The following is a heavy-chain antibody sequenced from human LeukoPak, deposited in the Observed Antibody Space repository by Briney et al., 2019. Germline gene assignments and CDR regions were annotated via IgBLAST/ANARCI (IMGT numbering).Heavy chain of an antibody. V-gene: IGHV1-2*02. CDR1: GYTFTGYY. J-gene: IGHJ5*02. CDR3: ARGYSSSSKLGGDWFDP. Sequence: ASVKVSCKASGYTFTGYYMHWVRQAPGQGLEWMGWINPNSGGTNYAQKFQGRVTMTRDTSISTAYMELSRLRSDDTAVYYCARGYSSSSKLGGDWFDPWGQGTLVTVSS. D-gene: IGHD6-6*01. CDR2: INPNSGGT.